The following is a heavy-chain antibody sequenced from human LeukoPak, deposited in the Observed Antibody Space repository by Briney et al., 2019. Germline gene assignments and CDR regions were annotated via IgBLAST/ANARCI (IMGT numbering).Heavy chain of an antibody. CDR2: IYHSGST. CDR1: GGSISSGGYS. V-gene: IGHV4-30-2*01. D-gene: IGHD3-22*01. Sequence: SQTLSLTCAVSGGSISSGGYSWSWIRQPPGKGLKWIGYIYHSGSTHYNPSLKSRVTISVDRSKNQFSLKLSSVTAADTAVYYCARVRGLGYYDSSGYLDYWGQGTLVTVSS. J-gene: IGHJ4*02. CDR3: ARVRGLGYYDSSGYLDY.